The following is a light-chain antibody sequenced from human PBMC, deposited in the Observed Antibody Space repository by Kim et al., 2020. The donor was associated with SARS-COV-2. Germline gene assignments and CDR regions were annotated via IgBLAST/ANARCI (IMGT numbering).Light chain of an antibody. J-gene: IGLJ2*01. CDR2: QDS. V-gene: IGLV3-1*01. CDR1: KLGDKY. CDR3: QAWDSSTVVV. Sequence: SYELTQPPSVSVSPGQTASITCSGDKLGDKYACWYQQKPGQSPVLVIYQDSKRPSGIPERFSGSNSGNTATLTLSGTQAMDEADYYCQAWDSSTVVVFGG.